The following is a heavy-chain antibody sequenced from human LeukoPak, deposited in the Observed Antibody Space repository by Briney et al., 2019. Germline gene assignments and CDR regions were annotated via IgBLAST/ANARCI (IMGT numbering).Heavy chain of an antibody. CDR3: AKDRVITFGGVIVTHDAFDI. J-gene: IGHJ3*02. CDR2: ISGSGGST. Sequence: PGGSLRLSCAASGFTFSSYAMSWVRQAPGKGLEWVSAISGSGGSTYYADSVKGRFTISRDNSKNTLYLQMNSLRAEDTAVYYCAKDRVITFGGVIVTHDAFDIWGQGTMVTVSS. D-gene: IGHD3-16*02. CDR1: GFTFSSYA. V-gene: IGHV3-23*01.